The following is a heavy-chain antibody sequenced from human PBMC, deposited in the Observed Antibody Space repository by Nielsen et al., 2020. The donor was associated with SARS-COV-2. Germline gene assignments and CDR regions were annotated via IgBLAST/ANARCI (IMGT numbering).Heavy chain of an antibody. CDR1: GFTFSGND. CDR3: ATTRSPRGDY. D-gene: IGHD1-26*01. J-gene: IGHJ4*02. CDR2: LSSSGSAT. V-gene: IGHV3-48*03. Sequence: GGSLRLSCAASGFTFSGNDMSWVRQAPGRGLEWISYLSSSGSATYYADSVKGRFTISRDDATNSLYLQMNSLRVEDTAVYYCATTRSPRGDYWGQGTLVTVSS.